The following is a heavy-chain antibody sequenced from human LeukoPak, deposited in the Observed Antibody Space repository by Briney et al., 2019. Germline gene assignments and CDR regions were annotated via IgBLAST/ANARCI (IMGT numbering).Heavy chain of an antibody. J-gene: IGHJ5*02. CDR2: MSYEETYK. CDR1: GFSVRDYA. V-gene: IGHV3-30-3*01. Sequence: GGSLRLSCAASGFSVRDYAMHWVRQAPGKGLEWVAVMSYEETYKNYAEAVKGRFSISRDDSKNTLFLQMSSLRPEDTAVYYCARDFGVIRRSWGQGTLVSVSS. D-gene: IGHD3-3*01. CDR3: ARDFGVIRRS.